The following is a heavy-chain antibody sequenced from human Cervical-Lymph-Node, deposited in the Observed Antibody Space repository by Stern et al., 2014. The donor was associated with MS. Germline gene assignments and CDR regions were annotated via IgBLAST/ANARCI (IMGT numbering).Heavy chain of an antibody. Sequence: VQLVESGGGVVQPGRSLRLSCAASGFTFSHYAMHWVRQAPGKGLEWVAVIWYDGSDNSYHDSVKGRFTISRDNSKNTLYLQMNSLRSEDTAVYYCAKAVGAHNWFDPWGQGTLVTVSS. D-gene: IGHD1-26*01. CDR2: IWYDGSDN. J-gene: IGHJ5*02. CDR1: GFTFSHYA. V-gene: IGHV3-30*18. CDR3: AKAVGAHNWFDP.